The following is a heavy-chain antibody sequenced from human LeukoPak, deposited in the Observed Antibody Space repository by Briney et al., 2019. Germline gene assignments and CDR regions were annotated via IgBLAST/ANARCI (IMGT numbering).Heavy chain of an antibody. V-gene: IGHV4-39*07. Sequence: SETLSLTCTVSGGSISSSSYYWGWIRQPPGKGLEWIGSIYYSGSTYYNPSLKSRVTISVDTSKNQFSLKLSSVTAADTAVYYCARGTRGDYVSFNWFDPWGQGTLVTVSS. J-gene: IGHJ5*02. D-gene: IGHD4-17*01. CDR2: IYYSGST. CDR3: ARGTRGDYVSFNWFDP. CDR1: GGSISSSSYY.